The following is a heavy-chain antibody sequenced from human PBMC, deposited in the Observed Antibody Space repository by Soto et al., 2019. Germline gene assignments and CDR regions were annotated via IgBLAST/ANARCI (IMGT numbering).Heavy chain of an antibody. CDR2: LWYDGSNK. V-gene: IGHV3-33*01. Sequence: QVQLVESGGGVVQPGRSLRLSCAASGFTFSSYGMHWVRQAPGKGLEWVAVLWYDGSNKYYADSVKGRFTISRDNSKNTLYLQMNSLRAEDTAVYYCARDRRKFDYWGQGTLVTVSS. CDR3: ARDRRKFDY. CDR1: GFTFSSYG. J-gene: IGHJ4*02.